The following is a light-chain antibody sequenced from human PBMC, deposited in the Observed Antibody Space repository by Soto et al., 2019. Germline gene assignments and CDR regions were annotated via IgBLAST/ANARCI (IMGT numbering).Light chain of an antibody. CDR1: SSDVGGYNY. CDR3: SSYTSRSTLV. J-gene: IGLJ1*01. V-gene: IGLV2-14*01. Sequence: QSALTQPASVSGSPGQSITISCTGTSSDVGGYNYVSWYQQHPGKAPKLMIYEVTNRPSGVSNRFSGSKSGHTASLTISGLQAEDEADYYCSSYTSRSTLVFGTGTKLTVL. CDR2: EVT.